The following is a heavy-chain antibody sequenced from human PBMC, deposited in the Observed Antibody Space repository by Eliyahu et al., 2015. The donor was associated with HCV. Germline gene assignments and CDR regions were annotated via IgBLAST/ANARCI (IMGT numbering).Heavy chain of an antibody. CDR2: IYYSGST. J-gene: IGHJ4*02. Sequence: QLQLQESGPGLVKPSETLSLTCTVSGGSISSSSYYWGWIRQPPGKGLXWIGSIYYSGSTYYNPSLKSRVTISVDTSKNQFSLKLSSVTAADTAVYYCARYIVVVVAATLFDYWGQGTLVTVSS. D-gene: IGHD2-15*01. CDR3: ARYIVVVVAATLFDY. V-gene: IGHV4-39*01. CDR1: GGSISSSSYY.